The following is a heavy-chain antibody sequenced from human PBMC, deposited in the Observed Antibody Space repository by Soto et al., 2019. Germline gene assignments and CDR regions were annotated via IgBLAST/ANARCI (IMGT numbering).Heavy chain of an antibody. Sequence: SETLSLTCTVSGGSISSGGYYWSWIRQHPGKGLEWIGDINHSGSTNYNPSLKSRVTISVDTSKNQFSLKLSSVTAADTAVYYCARGFGQLLQSTYFDYWGQGTLVTVSS. V-gene: IGHV4-31*03. D-gene: IGHD4-4*01. CDR3: ARGFGQLLQSTYFDY. CDR1: GGSISSGGYY. J-gene: IGHJ4*02. CDR2: INHSGST.